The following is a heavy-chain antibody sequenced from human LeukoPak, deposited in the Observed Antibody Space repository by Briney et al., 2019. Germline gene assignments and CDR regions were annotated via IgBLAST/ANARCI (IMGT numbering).Heavy chain of an antibody. D-gene: IGHD6-19*01. V-gene: IGHV1-24*01. Sequence: ASVKVPCKVSGYTLTELSMHWVRQAPGKGLEWMGGFDPEDGETIYAQKFQGRVTVTEDISTDTAYMELSSLRSEDTAVYYCATEGWLIHAFDIWGQGTMVTVSS. CDR3: ATEGWLIHAFDI. J-gene: IGHJ3*02. CDR2: FDPEDGET. CDR1: GYTLTELS.